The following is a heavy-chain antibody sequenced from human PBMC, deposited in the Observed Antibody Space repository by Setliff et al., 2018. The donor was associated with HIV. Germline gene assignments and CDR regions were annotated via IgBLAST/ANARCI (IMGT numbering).Heavy chain of an antibody. V-gene: IGHV3-21*01. CDR1: GFTFSSYS. Sequence: GESLTISCAASGFTFSSYSMNWVRQAPGKGLEWVSSISSSSSYIYYADSVKGRFTISRDNAKNSLYLQMNSLRAEDTAVYYCARDRPRGGGSLDACDIWGQGTMVTVS. CDR2: ISSSSSYI. CDR3: ARDRPRGGGSLDACDI. D-gene: IGHD1-26*01. J-gene: IGHJ3*02.